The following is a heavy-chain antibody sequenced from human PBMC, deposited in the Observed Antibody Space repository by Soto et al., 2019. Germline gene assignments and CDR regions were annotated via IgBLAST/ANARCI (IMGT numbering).Heavy chain of an antibody. CDR1: GGSISSSSYY. CDR3: ARQEVVLVPAAMDSFYYYGMDV. CDR2: IYYSGST. V-gene: IGHV4-39*01. D-gene: IGHD2-2*01. Sequence: SETLSLTCTVSGGSISSSSYYWGWLRQPPGKGLEWIGSIYYSGSTYYNPSLKSRVTISVDTSKNQFSLKLSSVTAADTAVYYCARQEVVLVPAAMDSFYYYGMDVWGQGTTVTVSS. J-gene: IGHJ6*02.